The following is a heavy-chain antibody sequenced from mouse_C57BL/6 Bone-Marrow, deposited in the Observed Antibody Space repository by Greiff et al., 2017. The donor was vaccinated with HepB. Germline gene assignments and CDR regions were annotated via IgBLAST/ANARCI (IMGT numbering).Heavy chain of an antibody. CDR3: AEDYYGSSPWFAY. D-gene: IGHD1-1*01. CDR2: IYPGDGDT. J-gene: IGHJ3*01. CDR1: GYAFSSSW. V-gene: IGHV1-82*01. Sequence: QDQLQQSGPELVKPGASVKISCKASGYAFSSSWMNWVKQRPGKGLEWIGRIYPGDGDTNYNGKFKGKATLTADKSSSTAYMQLSSLTSEDSAVYFCAEDYYGSSPWFAYWGQGTLVTVSA.